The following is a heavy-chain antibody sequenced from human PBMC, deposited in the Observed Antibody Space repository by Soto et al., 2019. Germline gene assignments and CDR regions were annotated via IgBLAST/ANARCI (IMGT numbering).Heavy chain of an antibody. CDR1: GYDFATFW. V-gene: IGHV5-51*01. CDR3: ARHRNPGWFHX. J-gene: IGHJ5*02. Sequence: GEALKISWKASGYDFATFWIVWVRQVPGKGLELMVVIYPDDSDVTYRTPFQGQVTISAYKSTTTAYLHGRDLRASDTAIYYCARHRNPGWFHXWGQGPPFTVSX. CDR2: IYPDDSDV.